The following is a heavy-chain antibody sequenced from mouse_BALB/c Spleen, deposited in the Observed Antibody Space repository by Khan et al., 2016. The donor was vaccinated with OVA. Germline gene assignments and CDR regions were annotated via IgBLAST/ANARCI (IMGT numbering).Heavy chain of an antibody. CDR3: RRGRIDY. V-gene: IGHV1-7*01. D-gene: IGHD1-1*01. Sequence: QVHVKQSGAERAKPGASVKMSCKASGYTFTTYWMHWVKQRPGQGLEWIGYINPTSGYTDYNEKFKDRATLSADKSSSTAYMQLSSLTSEDSAVYDCRRGRIDYWGQGTTLAGSS. CDR2: INPTSGYT. J-gene: IGHJ2*01. CDR1: GYTFTTYW.